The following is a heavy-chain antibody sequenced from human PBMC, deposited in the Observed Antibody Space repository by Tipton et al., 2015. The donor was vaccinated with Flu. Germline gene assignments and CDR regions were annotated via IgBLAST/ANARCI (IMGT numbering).Heavy chain of an antibody. Sequence: GLVKPSETLSLTCTVSGGSISSYYWSWIRQPPGKGLEWIGYGYYSGTTNYSPSLKSRVTISVDVSRSQFTLKLNSVTAADTAVYYCARDDSSRPGSLCYWGRGALVTVSS. V-gene: IGHV4-59*01. CDR2: GYYSGTT. CDR3: ARDDSSRPGSLCY. J-gene: IGHJ4*02. CDR1: GGSISSYY. D-gene: IGHD6-13*01.